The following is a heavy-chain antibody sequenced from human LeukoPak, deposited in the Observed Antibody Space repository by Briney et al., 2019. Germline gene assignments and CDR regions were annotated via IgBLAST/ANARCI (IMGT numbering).Heavy chain of an antibody. CDR3: AKLMVGGLTKSPFDS. V-gene: IGHV3-9*01. CDR2: IHWTGGIV. Sequence: GGSLRLSCAGSGFTFGDYSMQWVRQAPGKGLEWISGIHWTGGIVAYAASVKGRFTISRDNAKNSLYLEMNSLKPEDTALYYCAKLMVGGLTKSPFDSWGQGTLVTVSS. J-gene: IGHJ4*02. D-gene: IGHD3-10*01. CDR1: GFTFGDYS.